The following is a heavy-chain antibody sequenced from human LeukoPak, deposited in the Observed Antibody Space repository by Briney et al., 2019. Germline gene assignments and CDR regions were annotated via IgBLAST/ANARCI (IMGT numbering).Heavy chain of an antibody. V-gene: IGHV3-20*04. CDR1: GFTFDDYG. CDR3: ARDDGSGSFLPEYFQH. D-gene: IGHD3-10*01. J-gene: IGHJ1*01. CDR2: INWNGGST. Sequence: GGSLRLSCAASGFTFDDYGMSWVRQGPGKGLEWVSGINWNGGSTGYADSVKGRFTISRDNAKNSLYLQMNSLRAEDTALYYCARDDGSGSFLPEYFQHWGQGTLVTVSS.